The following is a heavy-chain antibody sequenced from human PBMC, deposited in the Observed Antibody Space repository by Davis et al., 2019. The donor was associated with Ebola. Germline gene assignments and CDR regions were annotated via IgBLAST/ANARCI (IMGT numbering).Heavy chain of an antibody. CDR1: GFTFSSYG. CDR2: IWYDGSNK. Sequence: GESLKISCAASGFTFSSYGMHWVRQAPGKGLEWVAVIWYDGSNKYYADSVKGRFTISRDNSKNTLYLQMSSLRPEDAAVYYCAKDLDYDFWSGYYYYYGMDVWGQGTTVTVSS. J-gene: IGHJ6*02. D-gene: IGHD3-3*01. V-gene: IGHV3-30*02. CDR3: AKDLDYDFWSGYYYYYGMDV.